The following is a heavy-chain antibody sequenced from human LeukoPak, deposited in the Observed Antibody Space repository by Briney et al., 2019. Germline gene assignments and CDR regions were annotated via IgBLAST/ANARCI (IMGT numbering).Heavy chain of an antibody. CDR2: ISGSGGST. V-gene: IGHV3-23*01. CDR1: GFTFSSYA. Sequence: GGSLRLSCAASGFTFSSYAMSWVRQAPGKGLEWVSAISGSGGSTYYADSLKGRFTISRDNSKNTQYLQMNSLRAEDTAVYFCAKGYDYGDYIIAYWGQGTLVTVSS. CDR3: AKGYDYGDYIIAY. J-gene: IGHJ4*02. D-gene: IGHD4-17*01.